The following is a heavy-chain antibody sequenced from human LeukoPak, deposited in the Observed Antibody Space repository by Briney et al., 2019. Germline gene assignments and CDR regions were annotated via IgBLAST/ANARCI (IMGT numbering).Heavy chain of an antibody. CDR2: INAGNGNT. D-gene: IGHD3-10*01. V-gene: IGHV1-3*01. CDR3: ARVNTMIRGVTHFDY. CDR1: GYTFSNYA. J-gene: IGHJ4*02. Sequence: GASVKVSCKASGYTFSNYAMHWVRQAPGQRLEWMGWINAGNGNTKYSQKFQGRVTITRDTSASTAYMELSSLRSADTAVYYCARVNTMIRGVTHFDYWSQGTLVTVSS.